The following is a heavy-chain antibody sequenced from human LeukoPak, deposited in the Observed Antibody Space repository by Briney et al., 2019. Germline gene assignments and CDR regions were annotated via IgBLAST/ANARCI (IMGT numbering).Heavy chain of an antibody. D-gene: IGHD3-16*02. CDR1: GYTFNSNY. CDR2: INPSGGST. V-gene: IGHV1-46*02. J-gene: IGHJ4*02. Sequence: GSVKVSCKASGYTFNSNYMHWVRQAPGQGLEWMGIINPSGGSTSYAQKFQGRVTITRDTSTSTVYLQLSSLRSDDPAVNYCARGRDFVLGSYRQTYYFVYWGQGNLVTASS. CDR3: ARGRDFVLGSYRQTYYFVY.